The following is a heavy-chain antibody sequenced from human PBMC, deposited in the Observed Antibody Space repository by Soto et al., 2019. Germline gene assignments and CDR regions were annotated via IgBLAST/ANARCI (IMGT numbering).Heavy chain of an antibody. D-gene: IGHD6-13*01. V-gene: IGHV1-69*01. CDR1: GGTLSSFA. CDR2: IIPLWGST. Sequence: QVQLVQSGAEVKKPGSSVKVSCKASGGTLSSFAISWVRQAPGQGLEWIGGIIPLWGSTSYAQKFQGRVTITADESTNTAYMELNGLRSEDTAVYYCARDSSSWYGFDYWGQGTLVTVSS. J-gene: IGHJ4*02. CDR3: ARDSSSWYGFDY.